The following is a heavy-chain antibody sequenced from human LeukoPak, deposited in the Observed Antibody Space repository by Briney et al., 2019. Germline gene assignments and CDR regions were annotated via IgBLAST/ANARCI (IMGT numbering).Heavy chain of an antibody. CDR3: TRQYLSGFIDY. J-gene: IGHJ4*02. Sequence: ASVKVSCKASGYTFTGYDINWVRQATGQGLEWMGWMNPNSGNTGYAQKFQGRVTMTRNTSISTAYMELSSLRSEDAAVYYCTRQYLSGFIDYWRQGTLVTVSS. CDR1: GYTFTGYD. D-gene: IGHD5-12*01. V-gene: IGHV1-8*01. CDR2: MNPNSGNT.